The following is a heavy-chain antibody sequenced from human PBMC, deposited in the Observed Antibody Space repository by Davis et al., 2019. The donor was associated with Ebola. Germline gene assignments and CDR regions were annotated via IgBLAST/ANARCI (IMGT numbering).Heavy chain of an antibody. V-gene: IGHV4-4*02. CDR3: ARDGYNSLMSYYYGMDV. CDR1: GGSISSSNW. D-gene: IGHD5-24*01. J-gene: IGHJ6*02. Sequence: MPSETLSLTCAVSGGSISSSNWWSWVRQPPGKGLEWIGEIYHSGSTNYNPSLKSRVTISVDTSKNQFSLKLSSVTAADTAVYYCARDGYNSLMSYYYGMDVWGQGTTVTVSS. CDR2: IYHSGST.